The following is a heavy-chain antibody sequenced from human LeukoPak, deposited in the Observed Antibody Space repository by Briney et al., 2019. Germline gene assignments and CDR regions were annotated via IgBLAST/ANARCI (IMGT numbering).Heavy chain of an antibody. CDR2: INHSGST. J-gene: IGHJ4*02. Sequence: SETLSLTCAVYGGSFRGYYWSWIRQPPGKGLEWIGEINHSGSTNYNPSLKSRVTISVDTSKNQFSLKLSSVTAADTAVYYCARGGGSDSSSPYDYWGQGTLVTVSS. CDR3: ARGGGSDSSSPYDY. D-gene: IGHD6-13*01. V-gene: IGHV4-34*01. CDR1: GGSFRGYY.